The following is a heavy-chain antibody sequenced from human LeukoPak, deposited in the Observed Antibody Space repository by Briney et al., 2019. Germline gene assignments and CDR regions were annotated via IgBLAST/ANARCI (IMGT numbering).Heavy chain of an antibody. Sequence: ETSETLPLTCAVSGYSIRSGYYSGWIRQPAGKGLEWIGRIYTSGSTNYNPSLKSRVTMSVDTSKNQFSLKLSSVTAADTAVYYCARVRGVNYFDYWGQGTLVTVSS. J-gene: IGHJ4*02. CDR2: IYTSGST. D-gene: IGHD3-10*01. CDR1: GYSIRSGYY. CDR3: ARVRGVNYFDY. V-gene: IGHV4-4*07.